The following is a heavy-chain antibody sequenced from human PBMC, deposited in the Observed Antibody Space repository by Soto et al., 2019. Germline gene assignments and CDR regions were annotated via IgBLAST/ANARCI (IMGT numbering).Heavy chain of an antibody. Sequence: PSETLSLTCAVSGGSISSSNWWSWVRQPPGKGLEWIGEIYHSGSTNYNPSLKSRVTISVDKSKNQFPLKLSSVTAADTAVYYCAREAVDSYVHGAFDIWGQGTMVTVSS. CDR1: GGSISSSNW. V-gene: IGHV4-4*02. D-gene: IGHD5-18*01. CDR2: IYHSGST. J-gene: IGHJ3*02. CDR3: AREAVDSYVHGAFDI.